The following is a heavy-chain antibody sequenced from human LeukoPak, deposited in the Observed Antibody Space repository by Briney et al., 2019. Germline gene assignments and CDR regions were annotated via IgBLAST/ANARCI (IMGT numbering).Heavy chain of an antibody. CDR3: ARYSSNVVGKRHYFDY. V-gene: IGHV3-21*01. CDR2: ISGSSSYI. CDR1: GFTFSSYS. J-gene: IGHJ4*02. D-gene: IGHD1-26*01. Sequence: PGGSLRLSCAASGFTFSSYSMNWVRQAPGKGLEWVSSISGSSSYIYYTDSVKGRFTISRDNAKNSLYLQMNSLRAEDTAVYYCARYSSNVVGKRHYFDYWGQGTLVTVSS.